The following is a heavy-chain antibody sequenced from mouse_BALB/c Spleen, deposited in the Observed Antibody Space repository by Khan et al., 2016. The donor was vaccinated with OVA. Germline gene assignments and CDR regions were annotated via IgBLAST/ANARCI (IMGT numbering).Heavy chain of an antibody. J-gene: IGHJ3*01. CDR2: IDPENGET. CDR3: TSSGYSAWFAY. V-gene: IGHV14-1*02. CDR1: GFNIKDYY. Sequence: VQLQQSGAELVRPGALVKLSCKASGFNIKDYYMHWVKQRPEQGLEWIGWIDPENGETVYDPKFQDKATITADTSSNTAYMQLSSLTSEETAIYYCTSSGYSAWFAYWGQGTPVTVSA.